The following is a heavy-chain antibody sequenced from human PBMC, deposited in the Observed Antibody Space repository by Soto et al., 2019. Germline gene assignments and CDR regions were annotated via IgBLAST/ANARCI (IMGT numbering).Heavy chain of an antibody. CDR3: ARSVVVGRGDGFYM. D-gene: IGHD2-2*01. J-gene: IGHJ3*02. Sequence: PGESLKISCKGSGYSFTSYWISWVRQMPGKGLERMGRIDPSDFYTNYSPSFQGPFTISPDKSICTAYLQWRRLKASDTAMYYCARSVVVGRGDGFYMWGQGTMVTVSS. CDR1: GYSFTSYW. V-gene: IGHV5-10-1*01. CDR2: IDPSDFYT.